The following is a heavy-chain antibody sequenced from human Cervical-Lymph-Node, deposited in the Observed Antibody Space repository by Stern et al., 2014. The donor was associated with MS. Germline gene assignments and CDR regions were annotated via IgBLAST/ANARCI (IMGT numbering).Heavy chain of an antibody. D-gene: IGHD2-15*01. J-gene: IGHJ3*02. CDR2: INSDESST. Sequence: EVQLVESGGGLVQPGGSLRLSCAVSGFTFSTYWMNWVRQAPGKGLARDSRINSDESSTTYADSVKGRFSISRDNDKNTLYLQMNSLRAEDTAVYYCARGVMVAATYAYDIWGQGTMVTISS. CDR3: ARGVMVAATYAYDI. CDR1: GFTFSTYW. V-gene: IGHV3-74*02.